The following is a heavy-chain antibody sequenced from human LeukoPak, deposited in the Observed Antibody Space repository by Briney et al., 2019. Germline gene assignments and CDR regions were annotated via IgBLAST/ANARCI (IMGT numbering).Heavy chain of an antibody. Sequence: SETLSLTCAVSGGSISSGGYSWSWIRQPPGKGLEWIGYIYHSGSTYYNPSLKSRVTISVDRSKNQFSLKLSSVTAADTAVYYCARVFTVTTTNCYHARAPNYYGMDVWGQGTTVTVSS. V-gene: IGHV4-30-2*01. CDR1: GGSISSGGYS. CDR2: IYHSGST. D-gene: IGHD2-2*01. J-gene: IGHJ6*02. CDR3: ARVFTVTTTNCYHARAPNYYGMDV.